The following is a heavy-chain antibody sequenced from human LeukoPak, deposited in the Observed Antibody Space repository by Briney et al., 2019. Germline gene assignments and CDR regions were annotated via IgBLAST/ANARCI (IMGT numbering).Heavy chain of an antibody. CDR2: IYYGGST. V-gene: IGHV4-59*01. CDR3: ARGGDMSGTIIDY. Sequence: PSETLSLTCTVSGASLSSYFWSWIRQPPGKGLEYIGYIYYGGSTNYNPSLKSRVTISIDTSKNQFSLKLNSVTAADPAVYYCARGGDMSGTIIDYWGQGTLVTVSS. D-gene: IGHD3-22*01. CDR1: GASLSSYF. J-gene: IGHJ4*02.